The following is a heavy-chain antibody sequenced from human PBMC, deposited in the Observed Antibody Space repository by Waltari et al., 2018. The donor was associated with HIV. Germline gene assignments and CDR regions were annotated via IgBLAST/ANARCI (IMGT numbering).Heavy chain of an antibody. CDR3: ASLYNYVWGSPPPFDY. J-gene: IGHJ4*02. D-gene: IGHD3-16*01. CDR1: GFTFSSPW. Sequence: EVQLVESGGGLVQPGGSLRLPCAASGFTFSSPWMHWVRQAPGNGLVWVSRINSDGSSTNYADSVKGRFTISRDNAKNTVYLQMNSLRAEDTALYYCASLYNYVWGSPPPFDYWGQGTLVTVSS. V-gene: IGHV3-74*01. CDR2: INSDGSST.